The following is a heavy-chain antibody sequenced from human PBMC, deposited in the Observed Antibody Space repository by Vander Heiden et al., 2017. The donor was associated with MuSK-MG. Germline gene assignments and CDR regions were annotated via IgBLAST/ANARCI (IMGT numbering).Heavy chain of an antibody. CDR1: GYTFTGYY. CDR2: INPNSGGT. CDR3: ARDQRGSSTSCYAH. Sequence: QVQLVQSGAEVKKPGASVKVSCKASGYTFTGYYMHWVRQAPGQGLEWMGWINPNSGGTNYAQKLQGRVTMTRDTSISTAYMELSRLRSDDTAVYYCARDQRGSSTSCYAHWGQGTLVTVSS. D-gene: IGHD2-2*01. V-gene: IGHV1-2*02. J-gene: IGHJ4*02.